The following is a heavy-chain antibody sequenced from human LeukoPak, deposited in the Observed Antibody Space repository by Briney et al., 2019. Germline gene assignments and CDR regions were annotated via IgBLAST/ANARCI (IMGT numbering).Heavy chain of an antibody. CDR3: ARGYMEQLAPFDY. J-gene: IGHJ4*02. Sequence: GESLKISCKGSGYSFTSYWIGWVRQMPGKGLEWMGIIYPGDSDTRYSPSFRGQVTISADKSISTAYLQWSSLKASDTAMYYCARGYMEQLAPFDYWGQGTLVTVSS. CDR2: IYPGDSDT. D-gene: IGHD6-6*01. CDR1: GYSFTSYW. V-gene: IGHV5-51*01.